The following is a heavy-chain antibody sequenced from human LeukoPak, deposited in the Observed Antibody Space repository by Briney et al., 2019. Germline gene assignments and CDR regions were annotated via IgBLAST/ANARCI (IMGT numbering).Heavy chain of an antibody. Sequence: SETLSLTCTVSGGSISNYYWSWIRQPPGKGLEWIGYIYYSGSTNYNPSLKSRVTISVDTSKNQFSLKLSSVTAADTAVYFCARSAAVAGSSGWFDPWGQGTLVTASS. D-gene: IGHD6-19*01. CDR3: ARSAAVAGSSGWFDP. CDR2: IYYSGST. J-gene: IGHJ5*02. V-gene: IGHV4-59*01. CDR1: GGSISNYY.